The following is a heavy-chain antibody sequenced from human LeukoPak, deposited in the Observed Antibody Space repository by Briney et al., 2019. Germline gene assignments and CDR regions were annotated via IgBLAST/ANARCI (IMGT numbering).Heavy chain of an antibody. V-gene: IGHV3-23*01. CDR3: AKGSDYYGSVTSKKTD. D-gene: IGHD3-10*01. Sequence: GGSPRLSCSVSGFTFSNYAMHWVRQAPGKGLEWVSLISGGSGNIYYVDSVKGRFTISRDNSKNTLYVQMTSLRAEDTAIYYCAKGSDYYGSVTSKKTDWGQGTLVTVSS. CDR1: GFTFSNYA. J-gene: IGHJ4*02. CDR2: ISGGSGNI.